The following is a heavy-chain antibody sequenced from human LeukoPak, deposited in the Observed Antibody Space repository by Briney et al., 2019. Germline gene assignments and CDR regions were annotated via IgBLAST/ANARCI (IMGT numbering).Heavy chain of an antibody. CDR3: ARGYSGGYGRFDF. J-gene: IGHJ4*02. CDR1: GGSISSFY. CDR2: IYYSGST. Sequence: SETLSLTCTVSGGSISSFYWSWIRQPPGKGLEWIGYIYYSGSTNYNPSLKSRVTISVDTSKNQFSLKLSSVTAADTAVYYCARGYSGGYGRFDFWGQGTLVTVSS. V-gene: IGHV4-59*01. D-gene: IGHD1-26*01.